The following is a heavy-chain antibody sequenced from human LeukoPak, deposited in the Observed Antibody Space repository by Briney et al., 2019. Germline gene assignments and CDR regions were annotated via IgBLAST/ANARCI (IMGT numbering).Heavy chain of an antibody. J-gene: IGHJ5*02. CDR3: ARGYYYDSSFLDP. CDR1: GYTSTSYD. D-gene: IGHD3-22*01. CDR2: MNPNSGNT. Sequence: ASVKVSCKASGYTSTSYDINWVRQATGQGLEWMGWMNPNSGNTGYAQKFQGRVTMTRNTSISTAYMGLSSLRSEDTAVYYCARGYYYDSSFLDPWGQGTLVTVSS. V-gene: IGHV1-8*01.